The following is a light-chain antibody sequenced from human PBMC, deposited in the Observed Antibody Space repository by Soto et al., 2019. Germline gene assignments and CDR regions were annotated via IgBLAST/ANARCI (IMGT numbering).Light chain of an antibody. CDR1: SSDVGGNNY. V-gene: IGLV2-8*01. Sequence: QSVLTQPPSASGSPGQSVAISCTGTSSDVGGNNYVSWYQQHPGKAPKLMVYEVTKRPSGVPDRFSGSKSGNTASLTVSGLQAEDEADYYCSSYAGSNNVIFGRGTKLTVL. J-gene: IGLJ2*01. CDR3: SSYAGSNNVI. CDR2: EVT.